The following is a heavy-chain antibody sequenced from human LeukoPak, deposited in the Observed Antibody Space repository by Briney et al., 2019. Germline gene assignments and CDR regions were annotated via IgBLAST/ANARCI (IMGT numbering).Heavy chain of an antibody. CDR1: GGSISSHY. Sequence: SETLTLTCTVSGGSISSHYWSWIRQPPGKGLEWIGYIYYSGSTNYNPSLKRRVTISVDTSNNQFCLKLSSVTAADTAVYYCARHNYGGNSLDYWGQGTLVTVSS. CDR3: ARHNYGGNSLDY. V-gene: IGHV4-59*11. J-gene: IGHJ4*02. CDR2: IYYSGST. D-gene: IGHD4-23*01.